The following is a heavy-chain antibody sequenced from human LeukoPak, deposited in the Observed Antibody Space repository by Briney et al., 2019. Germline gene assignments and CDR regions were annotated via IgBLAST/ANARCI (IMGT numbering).Heavy chain of an antibody. CDR3: AKDLAARPSYYYYGMDV. CDR1: GFTFSSYA. Sequence: PGGSLRLFCAASGFTFSSYAMSWVRQAPGKGLEWVSAISGSGGSTYYADSVKGRFTISRDNSKNTLYLQMNSLRADDTAVYYCAKDLAARPSYYYYGMDVWGQGTTVTVSS. J-gene: IGHJ6*02. V-gene: IGHV3-23*01. CDR2: ISGSGGST. D-gene: IGHD6-6*01.